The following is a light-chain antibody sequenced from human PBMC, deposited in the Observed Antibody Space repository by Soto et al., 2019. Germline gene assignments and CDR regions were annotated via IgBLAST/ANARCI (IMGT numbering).Light chain of an antibody. J-gene: IGKJ1*01. V-gene: IGKV3-15*01. CDR1: QSISDT. Sequence: IVLTQSPATLSLSPGKRATLSCRASQSISDTLAWYQQKPGQAPRLLIYGASTRATGIPARFSGSGSGTEFTLTISSLQSEDFAVYYCQQYNNWPGTFGQGTKVDI. CDR2: GAS. CDR3: QQYNNWPGT.